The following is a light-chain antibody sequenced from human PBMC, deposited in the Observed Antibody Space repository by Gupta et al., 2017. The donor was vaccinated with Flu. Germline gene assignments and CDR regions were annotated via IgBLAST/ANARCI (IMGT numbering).Light chain of an antibody. CDR2: AVT. Sequence: QSAPRHPPSPSGSPGQSVTISCTGRTSAIGNYNYVSWYQHYPANSPNLLIFAVTNPPPGCPDCCSSSRAGTTASMIGPGLQAEDDAYYCCSSSVGYAKWVFGGGTKLTVL. J-gene: IGLJ3*02. CDR1: TSAIGNYNY. V-gene: IGLV2-8*01. CDR3: SSSVGYAKWV.